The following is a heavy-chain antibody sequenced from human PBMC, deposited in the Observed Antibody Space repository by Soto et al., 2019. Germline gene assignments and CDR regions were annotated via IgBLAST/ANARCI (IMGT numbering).Heavy chain of an antibody. CDR2: IYKSTTT. CDR3: ARGRYCLTGRFFLSLFDS. Sequence: QVHLLESLPGLVKPSQTLSLTCSVSGDAISTVDYFWAWIRKPPGQALEYIGYIYKSTTTSYNPSFESRVSISPETWKCQFSLTLTSVTAAHTAVYFCARGRYCLTGRFFLSLFDSWGQGTLVTVSS. V-gene: IGHV4-30-4*01. J-gene: IGHJ5*01. D-gene: IGHD2-15*01. CDR1: GDAISTVDYF.